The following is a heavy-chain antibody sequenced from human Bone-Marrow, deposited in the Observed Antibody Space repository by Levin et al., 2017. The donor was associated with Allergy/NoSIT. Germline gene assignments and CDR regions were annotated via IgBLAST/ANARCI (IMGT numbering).Heavy chain of an antibody. CDR3: AGTMVRGVKGVWFDP. Sequence: GASVKVSCKASGYIFTNYDIYWVRQASGQGLEWMSWMSPDSGYTGSSQKFRGRVTMTWNTSISTAYMELSSLRSDDTGVYYCAGTMVRGVKGVWFDPWGQGTLVTVSS. CDR2: MSPDSGYT. J-gene: IGHJ5*02. D-gene: IGHD3-10*01. CDR1: GYIFTNYD. V-gene: IGHV1-8*01.